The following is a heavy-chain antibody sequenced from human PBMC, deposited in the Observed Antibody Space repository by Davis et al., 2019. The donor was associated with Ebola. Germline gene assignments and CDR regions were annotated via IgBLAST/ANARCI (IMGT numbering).Heavy chain of an antibody. CDR3: ARDSPRVGAPGDAFDI. J-gene: IGHJ3*02. D-gene: IGHD1-26*01. CDR1: GYTFTSYG. CDR2: ISAYNGNT. V-gene: IGHV1-18*01. Sequence: AASVKVSCKASGYTFTSYGISWVRQAPGQGLEWMGWISAYNGNTNYAQKLQGRVTMTTDTSTSTAYMELRSLRSDDTAVYYCARDSPRVGAPGDAFDIWGQGTMVTVSS.